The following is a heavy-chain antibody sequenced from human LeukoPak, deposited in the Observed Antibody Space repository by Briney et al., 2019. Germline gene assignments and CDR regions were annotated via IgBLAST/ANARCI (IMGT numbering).Heavy chain of an antibody. V-gene: IGHV3-74*01. CDR2: INSDGTDI. CDR1: GFTFSSYW. CDR3: ARVGYYDSSNYYAYFQH. J-gene: IGHJ1*01. Sequence: GGSLRLSCAASGFTFSSYWMHWVRQAQGKGLEWVARINSDGTDISYGDSVKGRFTVSRDNAKNTLYLQMNSLRVEDTAVYYCARVGYYDSSNYYAYFQHWGQGTLVTVSS. D-gene: IGHD3-22*01.